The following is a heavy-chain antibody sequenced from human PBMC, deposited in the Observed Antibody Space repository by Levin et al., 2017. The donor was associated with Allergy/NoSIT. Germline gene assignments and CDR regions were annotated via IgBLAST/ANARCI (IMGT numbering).Heavy chain of an antibody. J-gene: IGHJ4*02. CDR2: ISHSGYS. Sequence: SETLSLTCAVSGDSISSVSWWSWVRQPPGKGLEWIGQISHSGYSNYNPSLKSRLIISLDKSKSQFSLMLSSVAAADTAVYYCARNSGVSQGDWGQGILVIVSS. CDR1: GDSISSVSW. D-gene: IGHD2-21*01. CDR3: ARNSGVSQGD. V-gene: IGHV4-4*02.